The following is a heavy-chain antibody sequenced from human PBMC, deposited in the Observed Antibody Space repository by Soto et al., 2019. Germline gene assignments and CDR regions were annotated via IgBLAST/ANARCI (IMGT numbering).Heavy chain of an antibody. CDR2: IYSGGST. D-gene: IGHD3-3*01. CDR3: ARFGSRLDYDFWSGYQYYFDY. V-gene: IGHV3-66*01. J-gene: IGHJ4*02. CDR1: GFTVSSNY. Sequence: GGSLRLSCAASGFTVSSNYMSWVRQAPGKGLEWVSVIYSGGSTYYADSVKGRFTISRDNSKNTLYLQMNSLRAEDTAVYYCARFGSRLDYDFWSGYQYYFDYWGQGTLVTVSS.